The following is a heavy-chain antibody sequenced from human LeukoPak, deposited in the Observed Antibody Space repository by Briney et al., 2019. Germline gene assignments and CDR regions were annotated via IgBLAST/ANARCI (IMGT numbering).Heavy chain of an antibody. J-gene: IGHJ4*02. CDR3: ARSKGFSSCCDY. V-gene: IGHV1-24*01. CDR1: GYTLTELS. D-gene: IGHD6-13*01. CDR2: FDPEDGET. Sequence: GASVKVSCKVSGYTLTELSMHWVRQAPGKGLEWMGGFDPEDGETIYAQKFQGRVTMTRDTSTSTVYMELSSLRSEDTAVYYCARSKGFSSCCDYWGQGTLVTVSS.